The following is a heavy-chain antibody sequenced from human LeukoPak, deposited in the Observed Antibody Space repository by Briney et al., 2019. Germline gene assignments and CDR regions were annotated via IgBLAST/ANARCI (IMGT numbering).Heavy chain of an antibody. J-gene: IGHJ3*01. CDR2: LSPGGGGI. D-gene: IGHD6-25*01. Sequence: GGSLRLSCAASGFIFSNYPMTWVRQTPGKGLEWVSTLSPGGGGIYYADSAKGRFAISRDNSKNTLYLQMNSLRVEDTAVYFCAKSRSGSSYDGLDAWGQGTTVTVSS. CDR3: AKSRSGSSYDGLDA. CDR1: GFIFSNYP. V-gene: IGHV3-23*01.